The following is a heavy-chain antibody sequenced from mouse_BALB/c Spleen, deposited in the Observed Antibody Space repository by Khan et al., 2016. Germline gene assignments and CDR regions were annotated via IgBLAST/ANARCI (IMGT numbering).Heavy chain of an antibody. D-gene: IGHD2-4*01. V-gene: IGHV5-4*02. CDR2: ISDGGSYT. Sequence: EVELVESGGGLVKPGGSLKLSCAASGFTFSDYYMYWVRQTPEKRLKWVATISDGGSYTYYPDSVKGRFTISRDNAKNNLYLQMSSLKSEDTAMYYCAREGLRRGFAYWGQGTLVTVSA. J-gene: IGHJ3*01. CDR3: AREGLRRGFAY. CDR1: GFTFSDYY.